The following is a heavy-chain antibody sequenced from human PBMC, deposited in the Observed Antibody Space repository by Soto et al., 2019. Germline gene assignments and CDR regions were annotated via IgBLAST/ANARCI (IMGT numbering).Heavy chain of an antibody. CDR3: ARELERVFDY. CDR1: GFTFDDYA. J-gene: IGHJ4*02. D-gene: IGHD1-1*01. CDR2: IGWNSGTI. V-gene: IGHV3-9*01. Sequence: GGSLRLSCAASGFTFDDYAMHWVRQAPGKGLEWVSGIGWNSGTIGYADSVKGRFTISRDNAKNSLYLQMNSLRIEDTAVYYCARELERVFDYWGQGTLVTVSS.